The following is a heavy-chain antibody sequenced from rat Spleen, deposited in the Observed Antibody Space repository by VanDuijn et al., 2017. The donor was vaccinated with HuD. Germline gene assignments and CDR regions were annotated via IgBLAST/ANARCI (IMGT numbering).Heavy chain of an antibody. J-gene: IGHJ4*01. Sequence: QVQLKESGPGLVQPSQTLSLTCTVSGFSLTSDGVSWVRQPPGKGLEWIAAVSSGGNTYYDSTLKSRLSISRDTSKSQVFLKMNSLQPEDTGTYYCARHLREASGVMDAWGQGASVTVSS. D-gene: IGHD4-3*01. CDR2: VSSGGNT. CDR1: GFSLTSDG. CDR3: ARHLREASGVMDA. V-gene: IGHV2S12*01.